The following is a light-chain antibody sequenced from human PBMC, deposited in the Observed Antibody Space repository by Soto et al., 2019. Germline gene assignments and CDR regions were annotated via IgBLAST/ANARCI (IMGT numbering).Light chain of an antibody. V-gene: IGLV1-44*01. J-gene: IGLJ3*02. CDR1: SSNIGSNT. CDR2: SNN. Sequence: QPVLPQPPSASGTPGQRVTISCSGSSSNIGSNTVNWYQQLPGTAPKLLIYSNNQRPSGVPDRFSGSKSGTSASLAISGLQSEDEADYYCAAWDDSLNGWVLGGGTKLTVL. CDR3: AAWDDSLNGWV.